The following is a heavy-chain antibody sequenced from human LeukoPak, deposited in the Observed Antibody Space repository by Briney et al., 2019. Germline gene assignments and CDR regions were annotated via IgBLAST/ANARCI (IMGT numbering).Heavy chain of an antibody. CDR2: ISSSSSYI. CDR3: ARVPTHYYDSSGYPVGYFDY. CDR1: GFAFSSYS. V-gene: IGHV3-21*01. D-gene: IGHD3-22*01. Sequence: GGSLRLSCAASGFAFSSYSMNWVRQAPGKGLEWVSSISSSSSYIYYADSVKGRFTISRDNAKNSLYLQMNSLRAEDTAVYYCARVPTHYYDSSGYPVGYFDYWGQGTLVTVSS. J-gene: IGHJ4*02.